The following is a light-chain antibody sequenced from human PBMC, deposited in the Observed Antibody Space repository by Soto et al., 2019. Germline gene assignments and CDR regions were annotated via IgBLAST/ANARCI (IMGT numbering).Light chain of an antibody. J-gene: IGKJ1*01. CDR1: DNIVHW. Sequence: DIQMTQSPSTLSASVGDRVAITCRASDNIVHWVAWYQQKPGKAPKLLIYKAANLADEVPSRFAGSGSGTDFTLTITRLQPDDFATYYCQQYNSYSRTFGQGTKVEIK. CDR2: KAA. V-gene: IGKV1-5*03. CDR3: QQYNSYSRT.